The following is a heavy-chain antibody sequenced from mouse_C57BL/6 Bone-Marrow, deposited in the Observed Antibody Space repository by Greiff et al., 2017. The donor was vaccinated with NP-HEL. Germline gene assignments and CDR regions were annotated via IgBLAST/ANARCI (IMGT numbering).Heavy chain of an antibody. V-gene: IGHV1-4*01. D-gene: IGHD3-3*01. CDR2: INPSSGYT. Sequence: QVQLKQSGAELARPGASVKMSCKASGYTFTSYTMHWVKQRPGQGLEWIGYINPSSGYTKYNQKFKDKATLTADKSSSTAYMQLSSLTSEDSAVYYCARGGWEEGYFDVWGTGTTVTVSS. CDR3: ARGGWEEGYFDV. J-gene: IGHJ1*03. CDR1: GYTFTSYT.